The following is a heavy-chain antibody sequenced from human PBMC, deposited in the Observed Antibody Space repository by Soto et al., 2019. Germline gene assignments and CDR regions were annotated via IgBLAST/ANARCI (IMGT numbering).Heavy chain of an antibody. CDR3: VRDNLMYYYDSSGYPPYYYYGMDV. CDR2: IYYSGST. V-gene: IGHV4-59*01. J-gene: IGHJ6*02. Sequence: SETLSLTCTVSGGSISSYYWSWIRQPPGKGQKWIGYIYYSGSTNYNPSLKSRVTISVDTSKNQFSLKLSSVTAADTAVYYCVRDNLMYYYDSSGYPPYYYYGMDVWGQGTTVT. CDR1: GGSISSYY. D-gene: IGHD3-22*01.